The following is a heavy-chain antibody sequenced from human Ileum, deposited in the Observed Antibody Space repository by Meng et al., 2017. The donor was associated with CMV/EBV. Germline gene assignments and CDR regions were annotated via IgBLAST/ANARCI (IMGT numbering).Heavy chain of an antibody. CDR1: GYNFFGYF. J-gene: IGHJ4*02. CDR3: ARSTFDSTGYLIDY. V-gene: IGHV1-2*02. D-gene: IGHD3-22*01. Sequence: VQLVQSGVEVKRPWTQMKVACEASGYNFFGYFMHWVRQASGQGLEWMAWINPTSGGAIYGPQFQDRVTVTRDTSINTVYMELNRLRSDDTAVYYCARSTFDSTGYLIDYWGQGTLVTVSS. CDR2: INPTSGGA.